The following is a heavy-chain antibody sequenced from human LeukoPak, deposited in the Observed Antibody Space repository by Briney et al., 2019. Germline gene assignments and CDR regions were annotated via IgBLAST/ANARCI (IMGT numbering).Heavy chain of an antibody. CDR3: TTAPDSGSYSDY. CDR2: IKSKTDGGTT. Sequence: GGSLRLSCAASGFTFSNAWMSWVRQAPGKGLEWVGRIKSKTDGGTTDYAAPVKGRFTISRDDSKNTLYLRMNSLKTEDTAVYYCTTAPDSGSYSDYWGQGTLVTVSS. D-gene: IGHD1-26*01. CDR1: GFTFSNAW. J-gene: IGHJ4*02. V-gene: IGHV3-15*01.